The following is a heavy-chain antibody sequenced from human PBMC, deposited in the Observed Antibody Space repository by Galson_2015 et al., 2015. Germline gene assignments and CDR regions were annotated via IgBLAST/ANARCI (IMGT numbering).Heavy chain of an antibody. V-gene: IGHV3-30-3*01. D-gene: IGHD1-26*01. Sequence: SLRLSCAASGFTFSSYAMHWVRQAPGKGLEWVAVISYDGSNKYYADSVKGRFTISRDDSENSLYLQMNSLRAEDTAVYYCARGRAWVLLRKSPFDYWGQGTLVTVSS. J-gene: IGHJ4*02. CDR2: ISYDGSNK. CDR1: GFTFSSYA. CDR3: ARGRAWVLLRKSPFDY.